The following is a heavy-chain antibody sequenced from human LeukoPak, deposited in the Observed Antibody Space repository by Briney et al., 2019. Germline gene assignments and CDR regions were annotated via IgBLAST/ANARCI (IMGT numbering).Heavy chain of an antibody. J-gene: IGHJ2*01. D-gene: IGHD1-26*01. CDR1: GFTFSSFA. Sequence: PGGSLRLSCAASGFTFSSFAMSWVRQAPGKGLDWVSAISGSGGSTYYADSVKGRFTISRDSSRNTLFLHMNTLRAEDTAIYYCAKDRTVGASYWYFDLWGRGTLVTVSS. CDR3: AKDRTVGASYWYFDL. V-gene: IGHV3-23*01. CDR2: ISGSGGST.